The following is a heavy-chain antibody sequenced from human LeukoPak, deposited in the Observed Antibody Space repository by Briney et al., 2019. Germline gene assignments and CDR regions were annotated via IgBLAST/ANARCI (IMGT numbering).Heavy chain of an antibody. J-gene: IGHJ4*02. CDR3: ARDSGGPYDSSGFDY. Sequence: PSETLSLTCAVYGGSFSGYYWSWVRQPPGKGLEWIGEINHSGSTNYNPSLKSRVTISVDTSKNQFSLKLSSVTAADTAVYYCARDSGGPYDSSGFDYWGQGTLVTVSS. D-gene: IGHD3-22*01. V-gene: IGHV4-34*01. CDR1: GGSFSGYY. CDR2: INHSGST.